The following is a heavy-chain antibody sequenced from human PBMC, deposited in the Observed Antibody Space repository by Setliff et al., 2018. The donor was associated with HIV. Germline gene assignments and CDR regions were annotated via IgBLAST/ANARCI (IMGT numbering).Heavy chain of an antibody. J-gene: IGHJ4*02. V-gene: IGHV4-59*12. Sequence: VVGGSIXXXXWSGIRQPPGKGLEWIGYISYTGTTKYNPSLKSRVTISGDTSKNQFFLNLTSVTAADXAXYYCARGVPLLPPRNWGQGALVTVSS. CDR2: ISYTGTT. CDR1: GGSIXXXX. D-gene: IGHD1-26*01. CDR3: ARGVPLLPPRN.